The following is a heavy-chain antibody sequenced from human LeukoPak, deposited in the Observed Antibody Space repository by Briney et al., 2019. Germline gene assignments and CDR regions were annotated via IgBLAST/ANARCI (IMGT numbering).Heavy chain of an antibody. V-gene: IGHV4-39*07. J-gene: IGHJ4*02. D-gene: IGHD3-10*01. CDR1: GGSISSSSYY. CDR3: ARDILYGSGSYGLDY. Sequence: SETLSLTCTVSGGSISSSSYYWGWIRQPPGKGLEWIGSIYYSGSTYYNPSLKSRVTMSVDTSKNQFSLKLSSVTAADTAVYYCARDILYGSGSYGLDYWGQGTLVTVSS. CDR2: IYYSGST.